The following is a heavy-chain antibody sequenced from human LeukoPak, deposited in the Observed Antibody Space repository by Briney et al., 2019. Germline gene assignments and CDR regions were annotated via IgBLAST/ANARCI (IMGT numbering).Heavy chain of an antibody. J-gene: IGHJ6*03. CDR3: ARDPLTLYDYYMDV. CDR1: GFTFDDYA. D-gene: IGHD3-9*01. CDR2: VSWNGGTI. Sequence: PGRSLRLSCAASGFTFDDYAMHWVRQAPGKGLEWVSGVSWNGGTIGYADSVKGRFTISRDNAKNSLYLQMNSQRAEDTAVYYCARDPLTLYDYYMDVWGKGTTVTVS. V-gene: IGHV3-9*01.